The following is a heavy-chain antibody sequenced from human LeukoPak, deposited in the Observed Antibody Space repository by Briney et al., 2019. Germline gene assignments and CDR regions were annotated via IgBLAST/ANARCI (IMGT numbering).Heavy chain of an antibody. CDR1: GFTFSSYS. Sequence: GGSLRLSCAASGFTFSSYSMNWVRQAPGKGLEWVSSISSSSSYIYYADSVKGRFTISRDNAKNSLYLQMNSLRAEDTAVYYCARDGRAVAGTLTPPDYWGQGTLVTVSS. CDR2: ISSSSSYI. V-gene: IGHV3-21*01. CDR3: ARDGRAVAGTLTPPDY. J-gene: IGHJ4*02. D-gene: IGHD6-19*01.